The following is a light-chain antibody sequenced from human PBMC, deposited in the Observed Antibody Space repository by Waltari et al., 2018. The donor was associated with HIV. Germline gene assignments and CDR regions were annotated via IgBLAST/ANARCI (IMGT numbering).Light chain of an antibody. J-gene: IGKJ1*01. CDR1: QSVLFTSNNKNY. V-gene: IGKV4-1*01. CDR2: WAS. CDR3: QQYYRKPPT. Sequence: DIVMTQSPDSLAVSLGERATINRKSSQSVLFTSNNKNYLAWYQQKPGQPPKLLIYWASTRESGVPDRFSGSGSGTDFTLTISSLQAEDVAVYYCQQYYRKPPTFGQGTKVEIK.